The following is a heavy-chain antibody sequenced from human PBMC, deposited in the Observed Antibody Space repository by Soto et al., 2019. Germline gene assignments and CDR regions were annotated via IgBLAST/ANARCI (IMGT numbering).Heavy chain of an antibody. Sequence: ASVKVSCKASGYTFTGYYMHWVRQAPGQGLEWMGWINPNSGGTNYAQKFQGWVTMTRDTSISTAYMELSRLRYDDTAVYYCARDEVITGTTGMDYYYGMDVWGQGTTVTVSS. CDR3: ARDEVITGTTGMDYYYGMDV. CDR2: INPNSGGT. CDR1: GYTFTGYY. J-gene: IGHJ6*02. V-gene: IGHV1-2*04. D-gene: IGHD1-7*01.